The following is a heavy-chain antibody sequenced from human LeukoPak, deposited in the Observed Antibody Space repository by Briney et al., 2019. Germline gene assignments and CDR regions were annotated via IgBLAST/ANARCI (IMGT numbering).Heavy chain of an antibody. CDR3: ARSLWFGELYGY. CDR2: INPNSGGT. Sequence: ASVKVSCKASGYTFTGYYMHWVRQAPGQGLEWMGWINPNSGGTNYAQKFQGRVTTTRDTSISTAYMELSRLRSDDTAVYYCARSLWFGELYGYWGQGTLVTVSS. J-gene: IGHJ4*02. CDR1: GYTFTGYY. D-gene: IGHD3-10*01. V-gene: IGHV1-2*02.